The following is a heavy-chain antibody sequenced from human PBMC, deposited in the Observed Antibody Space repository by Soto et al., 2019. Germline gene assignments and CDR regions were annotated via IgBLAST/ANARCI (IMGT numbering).Heavy chain of an antibody. J-gene: IGHJ4*02. CDR3: ARAYIVTPERRPLDS. V-gene: IGHV3-9*01. D-gene: IGHD3-16*02. CDR2: ISWNSGTI. CDR1: KFTFKDYA. Sequence: EVQLVESGGGSVQPGRSLRLSCVASKFTFKDYAMHWVRQAPGKGLEWVSGISWNSGTIAYADSVQGRFTISRDNAKTSLYLQMDSLRAEDTALYYCARAYIVTPERRPLDSWGQGTLVTVSS.